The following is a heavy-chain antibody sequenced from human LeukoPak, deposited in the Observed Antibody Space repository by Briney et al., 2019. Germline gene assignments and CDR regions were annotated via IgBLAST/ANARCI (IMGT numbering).Heavy chain of an antibody. D-gene: IGHD6-13*01. Sequence: GGSLRLSCAASGLTFSRYAMSWVRQAPGRGLEWISSISGSGYSTYYADSVKGRFTISRDNSKNTLHLQMNNLRAEDTAAYYCATDSSSWNIFDYWGQATLVTVSS. CDR1: GLTFSRYA. J-gene: IGHJ4*02. CDR3: ATDSSSWNIFDY. CDR2: ISGSGYST. V-gene: IGHV3-23*01.